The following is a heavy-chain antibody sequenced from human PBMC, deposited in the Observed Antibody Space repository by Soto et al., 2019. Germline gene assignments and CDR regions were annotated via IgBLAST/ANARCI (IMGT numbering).Heavy chain of an antibody. CDR1: GGTFSSYT. CDR3: ARGNHRWLQLWYLDL. CDR2: IIPIFGTA. V-gene: IGHV1-69*12. D-gene: IGHD5-12*01. J-gene: IGHJ2*01. Sequence: QVQLVQSGAEVKKPGSSVTVSCKASGGTFSSYTISWVRQAPGQGLEWMGGIIPIFGTANYAQKFQGRVTITADESTSTAYMELRSLRSEYTAVYYCARGNHRWLQLWYLDLWGRGTLVTVSS.